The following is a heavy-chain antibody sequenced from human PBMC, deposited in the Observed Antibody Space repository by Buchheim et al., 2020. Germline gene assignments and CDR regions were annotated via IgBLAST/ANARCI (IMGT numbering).Heavy chain of an antibody. Sequence: EVQLVESGGGLVKPGGSLRLSCAASGFTFSSYSMNWVRQAPGKGLEWVSSISSSSSYIYYADSVKGRFTIYRDNAKNSLYLQMNSLRAEETAVYYCARDEGSSWYYYYYYMDVWGKGTT. V-gene: IGHV3-21*01. CDR1: GFTFSSYS. D-gene: IGHD6-13*01. CDR3: ARDEGSSWYYYYYYMDV. J-gene: IGHJ6*03. CDR2: ISSSSSYI.